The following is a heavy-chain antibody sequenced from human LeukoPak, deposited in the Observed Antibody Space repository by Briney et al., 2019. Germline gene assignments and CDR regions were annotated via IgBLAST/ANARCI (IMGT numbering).Heavy chain of an antibody. D-gene: IGHD3-10*01. Sequence: PGGSLRLLCAASVFIFINYAMTWARLTPGKGLEWGSAISGSGGTTYYADSVKGRFTISRDSSTNTLYLQQSSLRAEDTAIYYCARGGSVFAYFFDYWGQGTMVTVSS. V-gene: IGHV3-23*01. CDR3: ARGGSVFAYFFDY. CDR2: ISGSGGTT. J-gene: IGHJ4*02. CDR1: VFIFINYA.